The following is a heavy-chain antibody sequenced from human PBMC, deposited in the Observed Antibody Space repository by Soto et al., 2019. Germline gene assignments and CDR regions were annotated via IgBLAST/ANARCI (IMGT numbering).Heavy chain of an antibody. CDR2: ISGSDGKT. J-gene: IGHJ4*02. D-gene: IGHD3-3*01. V-gene: IGHV3-23*01. Sequence: GGSLRLSCAASGFSFGSYALSWVRQAPGKGLEWVSTISGSDGKTFYAGSVKGRFSISRDTSQSTLYLQMNSLRADDTAMYYCARWSYLDYWGQGTRVTVSS. CDR3: ARWSYLDY. CDR1: GFSFGSYA.